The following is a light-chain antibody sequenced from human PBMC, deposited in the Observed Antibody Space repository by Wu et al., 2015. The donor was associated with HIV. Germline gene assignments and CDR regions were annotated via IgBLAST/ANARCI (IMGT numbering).Light chain of an antibody. J-gene: IGKJ1*01. V-gene: IGKV3-15*01. CDR3: QQYNNWPST. CDR1: QSVSSN. CDR2: GAS. Sequence: EIVMTQSPATLSVSPGERATLSCRASQSVSSNLAWYQQKPGQAPRLLIYGASTRATGIPARFSGSGSGTEFTLTISSMQSEDFAVYYCQQYNNWPSTFGLGTKVE.